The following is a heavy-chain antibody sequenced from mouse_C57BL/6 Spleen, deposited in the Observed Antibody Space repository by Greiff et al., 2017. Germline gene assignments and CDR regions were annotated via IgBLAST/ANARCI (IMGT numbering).Heavy chain of an antibody. CDR3: TTGPYGPDFDY. V-gene: IGHV14-1*01. D-gene: IGHD1-1*02. Sequence: VQLQQSGAELVRPGASVKSSCTASGFNIKDYYMHWVKQRPEQGLEWIGRIDPEDGDTEYAPKFQGKATMTADTSSNTAYLQLSSLTSEDTAVYYCTTGPYGPDFDYWGQGTTLTVSS. CDR1: GFNIKDYY. CDR2: IDPEDGDT. J-gene: IGHJ2*01.